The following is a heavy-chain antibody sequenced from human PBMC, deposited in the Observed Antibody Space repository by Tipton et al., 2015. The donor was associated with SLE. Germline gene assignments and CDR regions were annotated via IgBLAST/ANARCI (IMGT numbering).Heavy chain of an antibody. CDR2: IRQDGGEI. D-gene: IGHD6-13*01. V-gene: IGHV3-7*04. Sequence: SLRLSCAASGLSISSYWMNWVRQAPGKGLEWVANIRQDGGEIYYVDSVKGRFTIFRDNAKNSVSLQMNSLRAEDTAVYYCVRAIATAASYWGQGTLVTVSS. CDR1: GLSISSYW. CDR3: VRAIATAASY. J-gene: IGHJ4*02.